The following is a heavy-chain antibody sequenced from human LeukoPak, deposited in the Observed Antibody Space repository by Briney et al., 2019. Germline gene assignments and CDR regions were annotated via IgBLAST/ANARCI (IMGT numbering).Heavy chain of an antibody. V-gene: IGHV3-21*01. D-gene: IGHD3-22*01. Sequence: GGSLRLSCVASGFTFSTCSMNWVRQTPGKGLEWVSSISSGSSYIYYADSVKGRFTISRDNAKNSLYLQMNSLRAEDTAVYYCARDRYYDSSGYLGGDFGYWGQGTLVTVSS. CDR1: GFTFSTCS. CDR2: ISSGSSYI. CDR3: ARDRYYDSSGYLGGDFGY. J-gene: IGHJ4*02.